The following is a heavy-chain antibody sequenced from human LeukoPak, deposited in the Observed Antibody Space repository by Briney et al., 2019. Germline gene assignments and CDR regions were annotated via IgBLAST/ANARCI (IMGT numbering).Heavy chain of an antibody. Sequence: SVKVSCKASGHTFTGYYMHWVRQAPGQGLEWMGRIIPILGIANYAQKFQGRVTITADKSTSTAYMELSSLRSEDTAVYYRARGYVDYYDSSGYWYYFDYWGQGTLVTVSS. D-gene: IGHD3-22*01. CDR2: IIPILGIA. J-gene: IGHJ4*02. V-gene: IGHV1-69*04. CDR3: ARGYVDYYDSSGYWYYFDY. CDR1: GHTFTGYY.